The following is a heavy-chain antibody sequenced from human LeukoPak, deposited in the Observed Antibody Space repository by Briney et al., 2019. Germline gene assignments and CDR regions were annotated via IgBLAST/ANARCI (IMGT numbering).Heavy chain of an antibody. V-gene: IGHV4-59*01. Sequence: PSETLSLTCTLSGGSISQYYWSWIRQPPGKGPEWIGYVYRSGNTSYNPSLKSRVTISVDTSKNHFSLNLTSVTAADTAVYYCARVKDFAYSFFDLWGRGTLVTVSS. CDR2: VYRSGNT. J-gene: IGHJ2*01. CDR3: ARVKDFAYSFFDL. CDR1: GGSISQYY.